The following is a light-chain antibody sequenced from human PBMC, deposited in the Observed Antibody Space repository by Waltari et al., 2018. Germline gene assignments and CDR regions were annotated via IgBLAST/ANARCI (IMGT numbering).Light chain of an antibody. CDR2: AAS. CDR1: QSVSNT. V-gene: IGKV3-15*01. Sequence: ERVMTQSPATLSMSPWERATLSCRASQSVSNTLAWYQQKPGQAPRLLIYAASTRATGVPARFSGSGSGTEFTLTISSLQSEDFAVYYCQQFNSWPFTFGGGTRVEIK. CDR3: QQFNSWPFT. J-gene: IGKJ4*01.